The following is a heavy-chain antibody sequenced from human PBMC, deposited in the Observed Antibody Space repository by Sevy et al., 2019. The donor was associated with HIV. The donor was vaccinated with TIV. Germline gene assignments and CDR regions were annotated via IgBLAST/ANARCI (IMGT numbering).Heavy chain of an antibody. V-gene: IGHV3-30*02. CDR2: VGYDGSDK. Sequence: GGSLRLSCAASGFSFSSYGMYWVRQAPGKGLEWVARVGYDGSDKYYGDSVKGRVTISRDDSKKTLYLQMNSLRAEDTAVYYCAKNGDSTYYKYAMDIWGQGTTVTVSS. CDR1: GFSFSSYG. CDR3: AKNGDSTYYKYAMDI. D-gene: IGHD4-17*01. J-gene: IGHJ6*02.